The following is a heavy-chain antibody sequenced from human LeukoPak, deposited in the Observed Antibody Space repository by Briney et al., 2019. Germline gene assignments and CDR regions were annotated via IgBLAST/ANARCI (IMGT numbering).Heavy chain of an antibody. Sequence: ASVKVSCKASGYTFTGYYMHWVRQAPGQGLEWMGWINPNSGGTNYAQKFQGRVTMTRDTSISTAYMELSRLRSDDTAVDYCARGTGEGYSYGRYYFDYWGQGTLVTVSS. V-gene: IGHV1-2*02. D-gene: IGHD5-18*01. CDR2: INPNSGGT. J-gene: IGHJ4*02. CDR1: GYTFTGYY. CDR3: ARGTGEGYSYGRYYFDY.